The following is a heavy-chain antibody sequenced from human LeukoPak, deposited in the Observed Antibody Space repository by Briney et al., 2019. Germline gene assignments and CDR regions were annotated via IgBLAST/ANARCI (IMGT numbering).Heavy chain of an antibody. CDR3: ARATYGDYFSIVY. V-gene: IGHV1-69*13. J-gene: IGHJ4*02. D-gene: IGHD4-17*01. CDR1: GGTFSSYA. Sequence: SVKVSCKASGGTFSSYAISWVRQAPGQGLEWMGGIIPIFGTANYAQKFQGRVTITADESTSTAYMELSSLRSEDTAVCYCARATYGDYFSIVYWGQGTLVTVSS. CDR2: IIPIFGTA.